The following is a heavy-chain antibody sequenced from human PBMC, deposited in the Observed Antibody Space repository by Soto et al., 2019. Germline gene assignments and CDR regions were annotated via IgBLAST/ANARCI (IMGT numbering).Heavy chain of an antibody. J-gene: IGHJ4*02. CDR2: IIYTGST. Sequence: TLSLTCTVSGGSISSGGYYWSWILQHPGKGLEWIGYIIYTGSTYYNPSLESRVTISVDTSKNQFSLNLSSVTAADTAVYYCARGAVTTEDYWGQGTLVTVSS. CDR3: ARGAVTTEDY. V-gene: IGHV4-31*03. CDR1: GGSISSGGYY. D-gene: IGHD4-17*01.